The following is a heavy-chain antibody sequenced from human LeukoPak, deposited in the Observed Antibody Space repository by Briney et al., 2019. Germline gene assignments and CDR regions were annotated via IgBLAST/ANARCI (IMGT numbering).Heavy chain of an antibody. D-gene: IGHD2-2*01. V-gene: IGHV3-33*06. CDR3: AKDLIVVPAAPLSFDP. CDR2: IWYDGSNK. J-gene: IGHJ5*02. CDR1: GFTFSSYG. Sequence: GGSLRLSCAASGFTFSSYGMHWVRQAPGKGLEWVAVIWYDGSNKYYADSVKGRFTISRDNSKNTLYLQMNSLRAEDTAVYYCAKDLIVVPAAPLSFDPWGPGTLVTVSS.